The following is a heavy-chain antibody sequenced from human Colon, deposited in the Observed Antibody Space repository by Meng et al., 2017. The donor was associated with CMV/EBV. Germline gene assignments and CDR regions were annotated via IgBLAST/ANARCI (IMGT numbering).Heavy chain of an antibody. V-gene: IGHV3-23*01. J-gene: IGHJ4*02. CDR2: ISGSGGST. CDR3: AKRTTGNGYSYGYAY. Sequence: GESLKISCAASGFGFNNHAMSWVRRAPGKGLEWVSAISGSGGSTYYADSVKGRFTISRDNSKNTLYLQMNSLRAEDTAVYYCAKRTTGNGYSYGYAYWGQGTLVTVSS. CDR1: GFGFNNHA. D-gene: IGHD5-18*01.